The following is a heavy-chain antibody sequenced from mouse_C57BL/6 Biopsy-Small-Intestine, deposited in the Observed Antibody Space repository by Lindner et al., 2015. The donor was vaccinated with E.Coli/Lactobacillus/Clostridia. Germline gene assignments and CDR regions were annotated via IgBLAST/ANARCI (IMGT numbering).Heavy chain of an antibody. Sequence: VQLQEFGPELVKPGASVKISCKASGYAFSSSWMNWVKQRPGKGLEWIGRIYPGDGDTNYNGKFKGKATLTADKSSSTAYMQLSSLTSEDSAVYFCARSNWVWFAYWGQGTLVTVSA. J-gene: IGHJ3*01. D-gene: IGHD4-1*01. CDR3: ARSNWVWFAY. CDR1: GYAFSSSW. V-gene: IGHV1-82*01. CDR2: IYPGDGDT.